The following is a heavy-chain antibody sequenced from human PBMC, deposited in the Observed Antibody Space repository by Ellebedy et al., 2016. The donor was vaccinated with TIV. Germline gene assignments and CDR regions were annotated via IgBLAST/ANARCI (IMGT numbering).Heavy chain of an antibody. V-gene: IGHV3-7*01. CDR2: INQHGSEK. CDR3: ARDAPVLRYFDWQIKDDY. D-gene: IGHD3-9*01. CDR1: GFTFSHYW. Sequence: GGSLRLSCAASGFTFSHYWMSWVRQAPGKGPEWVANINQHGSEKYYVDSVKGRFTVARDNAKNSLYLQMKSLRAEDKAVYYCARDAPVLRYFDWQIKDDYWGQGTLVTVSS. J-gene: IGHJ4*02.